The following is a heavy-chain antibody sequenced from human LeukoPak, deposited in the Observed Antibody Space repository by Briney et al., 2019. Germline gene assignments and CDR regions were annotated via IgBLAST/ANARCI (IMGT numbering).Heavy chain of an antibody. Sequence: SQTLSLTCTVSSASISSGNYYWSWIRQPAGKGLEWIGRIYTSGSTDDNPSLKSRVTISLDTSKNQLSLKLSSVTAAETAVYFCAREEVRGVIGGNYMDVWGKGTTVTVSS. CDR3: AREEVRGVIGGNYMDV. J-gene: IGHJ6*03. D-gene: IGHD3-10*01. CDR2: IYTSGST. V-gene: IGHV4-61*02. CDR1: SASISSGNYY.